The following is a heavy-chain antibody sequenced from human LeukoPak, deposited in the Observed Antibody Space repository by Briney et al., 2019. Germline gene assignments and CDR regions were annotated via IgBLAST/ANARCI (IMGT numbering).Heavy chain of an antibody. CDR3: ARGNVEMATITNSPFDY. J-gene: IGHJ4*02. Sequence: SVKVSCKASGGTFSSYASSWVRQAPGQGREWMGGIIPIFGTANYAQKFQGRVTITADESTSTAYMELSSLRSEHTAVYYCARGNVEMATITNSPFDYWGQGTLVTVSS. CDR1: GGTFSSYA. CDR2: IIPIFGTA. D-gene: IGHD5-24*01. V-gene: IGHV1-69*13.